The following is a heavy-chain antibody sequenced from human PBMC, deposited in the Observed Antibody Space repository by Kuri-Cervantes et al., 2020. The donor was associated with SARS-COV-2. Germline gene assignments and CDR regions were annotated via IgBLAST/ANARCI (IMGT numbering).Heavy chain of an antibody. J-gene: IGHJ5*02. CDR2: IYYSGST. V-gene: IGHV4-39*01. Sequence: SETLSLTCTVSGGSISSYYWGWIRQPPGKGLEWIGSIYYSGSTYYNPSLKSRVTISVDTSKNQFSLKLSSVTAADTAVYYCARQSFSGITIFGVVIISGWFDPWGQGTLVTVSS. D-gene: IGHD3-3*01. CDR3: ARQSFSGITIFGVVIISGWFDP. CDR1: GGSISSYY.